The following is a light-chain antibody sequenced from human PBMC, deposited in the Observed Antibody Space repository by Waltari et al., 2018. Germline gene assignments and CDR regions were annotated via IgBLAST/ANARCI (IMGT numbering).Light chain of an antibody. CDR1: QSLVKSDGNTY. Sequence: DVVLTQSPLSLAVTLGQPASISCRSSQSLVKSDGNTYLNWFQQRPGHSPRRLIYQVSSRDSRVPDRFSGSGSDTDVTLKISRVEAEDVRVYYCMQGTHWPPYTFGQGTKLEIK. CDR2: QVS. CDR3: MQGTHWPPYT. V-gene: IGKV2-30*01. J-gene: IGKJ2*01.